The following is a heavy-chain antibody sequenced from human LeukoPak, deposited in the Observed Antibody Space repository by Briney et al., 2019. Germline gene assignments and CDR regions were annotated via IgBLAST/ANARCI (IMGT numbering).Heavy chain of an antibody. J-gene: IGHJ4*02. CDR1: GGSISSYY. V-gene: IGHV4-4*09. CDR3: ARVTSVILGATFHFDY. D-gene: IGHD1-26*01. CDR2: IYHSGST. Sequence: HPSETLSLTCTVSGGSISSYYWSWIRQPPGKGLEWIGYIYHSGSTGYNPSLKSRVTISVDTSKSQFSLKLSSVTAADTAVYYCARVTSVILGATFHFDYWGQGTLVTVSS.